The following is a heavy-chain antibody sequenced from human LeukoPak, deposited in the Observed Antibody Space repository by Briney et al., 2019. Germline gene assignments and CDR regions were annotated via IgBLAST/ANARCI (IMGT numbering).Heavy chain of an antibody. CDR1: GYTFTSYY. J-gene: IGHJ4*02. Sequence: ALVKVSCKASGYTFTSYYMHWVRQAPGQGLEWMGIIDPSGYSTTYAQKFRGRVTMTRDMSTSTVYMELSSLRSDDTAVYYCARAGSGYDWGYWGQGTLVTVSS. CDR2: IDPSGYST. D-gene: IGHD5-12*01. CDR3: ARAGSGYDWGY. V-gene: IGHV1-46*01.